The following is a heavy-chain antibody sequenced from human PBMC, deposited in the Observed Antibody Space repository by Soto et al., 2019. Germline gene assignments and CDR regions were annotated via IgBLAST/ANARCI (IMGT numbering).Heavy chain of an antibody. CDR1: GYTFTSYG. V-gene: IGHV1-18*01. CDR3: ARDRQNYGSFDY. CDR2: VNSYNGVT. Sequence: QVQLVQSGAEVKKPGASVKVSCKASGYTFTSYGITWVRQAPGQGLGWMGWVNSYNGVTNNARRFQGRVTMTTDTSTSTVYMELRSLRSDDTAVYYCARDRQNYGSFDYWGQGTLVTVSS. J-gene: IGHJ4*02. D-gene: IGHD4-17*01.